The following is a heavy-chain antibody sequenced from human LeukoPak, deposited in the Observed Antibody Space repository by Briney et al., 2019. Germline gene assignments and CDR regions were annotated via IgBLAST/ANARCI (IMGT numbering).Heavy chain of an antibody. D-gene: IGHD3-22*01. CDR3: ARETHYDSRSLDI. CDR1: GFTFSTYW. CDR2: IDRDGNIT. Sequence: GGSLRLSCAVSGFTFSTYWMLWVRQTPGKGMVWVSRIDRDGNITSYAASVKGRFTISRDNAKNTLYLQMNSLGAEDTAVYYCARETHYDSRSLDIWGQGTVVTVSS. V-gene: IGHV3-74*01. J-gene: IGHJ3*02.